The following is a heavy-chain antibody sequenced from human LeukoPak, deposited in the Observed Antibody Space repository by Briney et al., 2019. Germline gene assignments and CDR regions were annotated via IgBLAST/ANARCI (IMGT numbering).Heavy chain of an antibody. V-gene: IGHV3-21*01. CDR3: ARNHLSGYYSLGAFDI. D-gene: IGHD3-22*01. CDR2: ISSSSSYI. Sequence: GGSLRLSCAASGFTFSSYSMNWVRQAPGKGLEWVSSISSSSSYIYYADSVKGRFTISRDNAKNSLYLQMNSLRAEDTAVYYCARNHLSGYYSLGAFDIWGQGTMVTVSS. CDR1: GFTFSSYS. J-gene: IGHJ3*02.